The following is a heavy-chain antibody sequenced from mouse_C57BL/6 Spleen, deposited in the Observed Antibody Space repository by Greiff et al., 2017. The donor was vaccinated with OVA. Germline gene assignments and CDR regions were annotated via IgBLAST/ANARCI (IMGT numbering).Heavy chain of an antibody. J-gene: IGHJ4*01. Sequence: VQLQQPGAELVKPGASVKMSCKASGYTFTSYWITWVKQRPGQGLEWIGDIYPGSGSTNYNEKFKSKATLTVDTSSRTAYMQLSSLTSEDSAVYYCARGDYGSFYAMDYWGQGTSVTVSA. CDR3: ARGDYGSFYAMDY. V-gene: IGHV1-55*01. CDR2: IYPGSGST. CDR1: GYTFTSYW. D-gene: IGHD1-1*01.